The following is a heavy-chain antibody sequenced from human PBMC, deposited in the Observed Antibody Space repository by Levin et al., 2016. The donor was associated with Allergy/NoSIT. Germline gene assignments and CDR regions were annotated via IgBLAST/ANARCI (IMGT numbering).Heavy chain of an antibody. CDR2: ISGSGGST. D-gene: IGHD3-3*01. V-gene: IGHV3-23*01. CDR3: AKDEHYDFWSGYYLDY. J-gene: IGHJ4*02. Sequence: GGSLRLSCAASGFTFSSYAMSWVRQAPGKGLEWVSAISGSGGSTYYADSVKGRFTISRDNSKNTLYLQMNSLRAEDTAVYYCAKDEHYDFWSGYYLDYWGQGTLVTVSS. CDR1: GFTFSSYA.